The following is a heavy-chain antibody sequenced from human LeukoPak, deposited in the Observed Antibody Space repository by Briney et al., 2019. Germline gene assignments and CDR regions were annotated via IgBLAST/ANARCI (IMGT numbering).Heavy chain of an antibody. V-gene: IGHV4-39*07. D-gene: IGHD6-13*01. CDR3: ARVTVVAAAPAPYYYYYYMDV. CDR2: IYYSGST. J-gene: IGHJ6*03. CDR1: GGSISSSSYY. Sequence: PSETLSLTCTVSGGSISSSSYYWGWIRQPPGKGLEWIGSIYYSGSTYYNPSLKSRLTISVDTSKNQFSLKLSSVTAADTAVYYCARVTVVAAAPAPYYYYYYMDVWGKGTTVTVSS.